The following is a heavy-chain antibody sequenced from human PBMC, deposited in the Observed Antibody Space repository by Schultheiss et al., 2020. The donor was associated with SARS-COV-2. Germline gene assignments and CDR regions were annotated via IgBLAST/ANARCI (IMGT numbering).Heavy chain of an antibody. CDR1: GGSFSGYY. J-gene: IGHJ6*02. V-gene: IGHV4-34*01. CDR3: ARVTRDSVGEGMDV. D-gene: IGHD5-24*01. CDR2: INHSGST. Sequence: SETLSLTCAVYGGSFSGYYWSWIRQPPGKGLQWIGEINHSGSTNYNPSLKSRVTISVDTSKNQFSLKLSSVTAADTAVYYCARVTRDSVGEGMDVWGQGTTVTVSS.